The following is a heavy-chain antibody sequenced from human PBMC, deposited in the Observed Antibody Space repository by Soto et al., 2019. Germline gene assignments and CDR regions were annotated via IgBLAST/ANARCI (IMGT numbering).Heavy chain of an antibody. Sequence: TGGSLRLSCAASGFTFSSYAMSWVRQAPGKGLEWVSTISGSGGSTFYADSVKGRFTISRDNSKNTLYLQMNSLRAEDTAVYYCAKEYMIYYDFWSGYGYWGQGTLVTVSS. CDR1: GFTFSSYA. D-gene: IGHD3-3*01. J-gene: IGHJ4*02. V-gene: IGHV3-23*01. CDR3: AKEYMIYYDFWSGYGY. CDR2: ISGSGGST.